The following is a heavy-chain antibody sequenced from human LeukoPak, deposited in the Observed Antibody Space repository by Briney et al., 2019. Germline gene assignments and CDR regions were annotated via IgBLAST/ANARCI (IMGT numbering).Heavy chain of an antibody. D-gene: IGHD6-13*01. J-gene: IGHJ5*02. CDR3: ARGIAAAGTVLSWFDP. Sequence: SETLSLTCAVYGGSFSGYYWSWIRQPPVKGLEWIGEINHSGSTNYNPSLKSRVTISVDTSKNQFSLKLSSVTAADTAVYYCARGIAAAGTVLSWFDPWGQGTLVTVSS. V-gene: IGHV4-34*01. CDR1: GGSFSGYY. CDR2: INHSGST.